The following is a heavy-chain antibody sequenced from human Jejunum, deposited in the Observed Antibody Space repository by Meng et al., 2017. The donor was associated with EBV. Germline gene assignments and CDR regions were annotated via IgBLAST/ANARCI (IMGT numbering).Heavy chain of an antibody. CDR2: IGGSGGAT. Sequence: EVELGESGGGLVAPGGSLRLSCAASGFTFSSSAMSWVRQAPGKGLEWVSSIGGSGGATYYADSVKGRFTISRDNSKSTLYLQMNSLRAEDTAVYYCAKLTRAWGQGTLVTVSS. V-gene: IGHV3-23*04. CDR1: GFTFSSSA. J-gene: IGHJ5*02. D-gene: IGHD1/OR15-1a*01. CDR3: AKLTRA.